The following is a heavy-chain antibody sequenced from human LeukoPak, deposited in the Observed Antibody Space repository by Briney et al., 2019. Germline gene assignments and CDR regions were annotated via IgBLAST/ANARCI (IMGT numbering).Heavy chain of an antibody. Sequence: GGSLRLSCAASGFTFSTYSMNWVRQAPGKGLEWVSSISSRSYICYADSVKGRFIISRDNAKNSLYLQMNSLRAEDTALYYCARGGGDVPIYYWGHGTLVTVSS. CDR1: GFTFSTYS. CDR2: ISSRSYI. V-gene: IGHV3-21*01. CDR3: ARGGGDVPIYY. J-gene: IGHJ4*01. D-gene: IGHD2-21*02.